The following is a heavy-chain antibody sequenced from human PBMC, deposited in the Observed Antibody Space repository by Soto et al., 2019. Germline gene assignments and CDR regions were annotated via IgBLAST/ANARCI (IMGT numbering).Heavy chain of an antibody. Sequence: SETLFLTCTVSGGSISSYYWSWIRQPPGKGLEWIGYIYYSGSTNYNPSLKSRVTISVDTSKNQFSLKLSSVTAADTAVYYCARGYADGIAAAGRGRWFDPWGQGTLVTVSS. V-gene: IGHV4-59*01. CDR3: ARGYADGIAAAGRGRWFDP. J-gene: IGHJ5*02. CDR2: IYYSGST. CDR1: GGSISSYY. D-gene: IGHD6-13*01.